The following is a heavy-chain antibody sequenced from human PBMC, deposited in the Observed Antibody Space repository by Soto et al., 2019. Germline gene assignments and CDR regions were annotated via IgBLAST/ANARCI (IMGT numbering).Heavy chain of an antibody. V-gene: IGHV3-30*18. Sequence: QVQLVESGGGVVQPGRSLRLSCAASGFTFSDYGMHWVRQPPGKGLEWVAVISYDGRKKYYADSVKGRFTISRDNSKNKRYLQMDSLRPEDTAVYYCAKDQGGFDSWGQGTLVTVSS. CDR1: GFTFSDYG. CDR2: ISYDGRKK. D-gene: IGHD3-16*01. CDR3: AKDQGGFDS. J-gene: IGHJ4*02.